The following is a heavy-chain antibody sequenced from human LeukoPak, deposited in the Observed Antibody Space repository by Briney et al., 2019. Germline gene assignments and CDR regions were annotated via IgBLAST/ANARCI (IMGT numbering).Heavy chain of an antibody. V-gene: IGHV3-33*08. CDR1: GFTFSSYS. CDR2: IWYDGSNK. CDR3: ARSNNGGWGYCDY. J-gene: IGHJ4*02. Sequence: GGSLRLSCAASGFTFSSYSMHWVRQAPGKGLEWVAVIWYDGSNKYYADSVKGRFTISRDNSKNTLYVQMSSRRAEDTAVYYCARSNNGGWGYCDYWGQGSLVTVSS. D-gene: IGHD3-16*01.